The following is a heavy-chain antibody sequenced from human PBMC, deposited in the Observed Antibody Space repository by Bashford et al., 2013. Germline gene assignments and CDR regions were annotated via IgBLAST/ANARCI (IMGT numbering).Heavy chain of an antibody. CDR1: GGSIESYH. CDR2: VHDSGNT. D-gene: IGHD3-22*01. V-gene: IGHV4-59*01. CDR3: ARGVSDDSDYDASGPGAFDI. J-gene: IGHJ3*02. Sequence: SETLSLTCTVSGGSIESYHWTWIRQPPGRGLEWIGYVHDSGNTNYNPSLKSRVTISLDTAKNQFSLTVTSLTAADTATYYCARGVSDDSDYDASGPGAFDIWGQGTMVTVSS.